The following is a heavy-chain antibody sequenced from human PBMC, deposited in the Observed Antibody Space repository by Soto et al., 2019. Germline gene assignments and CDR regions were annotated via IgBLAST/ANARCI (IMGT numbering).Heavy chain of an antibody. CDR1: GFTVSSSY. CDR3: ARVKTGYFDY. CDR2: IYSGGNT. V-gene: IGHV3-66*01. J-gene: IGHJ4*02. D-gene: IGHD1-1*01. Sequence: GGSLRLSCAASGFTVSSSYMTWVRQAPGKGLEWVSLIYSGGNTYYADSVKGRFTISRDNSKNTLYLQMNSLRAEDTAVYYCARVKTGYFDYWGQGTLVTVSS.